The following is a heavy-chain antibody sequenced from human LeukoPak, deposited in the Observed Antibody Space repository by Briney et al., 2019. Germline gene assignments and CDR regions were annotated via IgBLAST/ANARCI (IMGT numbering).Heavy chain of an antibody. CDR1: GGSISSSSYY. CDR2: IYYSGST. Sequence: SETLSLTCTVSGGSISSSSYYWGWLRQPPGMGLEWIGSIYYSGSTYYNPSLKSRVTISVDTSKNQFSLKLSSVTAADTAVYYCASAVWEFFDYWGQGTLVTVSS. J-gene: IGHJ4*02. V-gene: IGHV4-39*01. CDR3: ASAVWEFFDY. D-gene: IGHD3-10*01.